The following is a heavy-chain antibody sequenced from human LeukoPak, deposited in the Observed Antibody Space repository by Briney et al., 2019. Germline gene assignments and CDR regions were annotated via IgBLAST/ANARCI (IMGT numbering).Heavy chain of an antibody. CDR2: IDWDDDK. CDR3: ARIRRMADNSPAAFDI. D-gene: IGHD5-24*01. V-gene: IGHV2-70*11. J-gene: IGHJ3*02. Sequence: SGPALVKPTQTLTLTCTFSGFSLSTSGMCVIWIRQPPGKALEWLARIDWDDDKYSSTSLKTRLTISKDTSKNQVVLTLTDMDPVDTATYYCARIRRMADNSPAAFDIWGQGTMVTVSS. CDR1: GFSLSTSGMC.